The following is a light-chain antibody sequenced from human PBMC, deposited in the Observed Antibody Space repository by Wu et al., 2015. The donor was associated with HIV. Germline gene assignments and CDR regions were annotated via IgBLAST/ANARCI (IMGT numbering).Light chain of an antibody. V-gene: IGKV1-5*03. CDR1: QSISNW. CDR2: RAS. J-gene: IGKJ2*01. CDR3: QRYNSYPYT. Sequence: DIQMTQFPATPFPSVGDRVTITCRASQSISNWVAWYQQKPGKAPKILISRASNLESGVPSRFSGSGSGTEYTLTISRLQPDDFATYYCQRYNSYPYTFGQGTKLEIK.